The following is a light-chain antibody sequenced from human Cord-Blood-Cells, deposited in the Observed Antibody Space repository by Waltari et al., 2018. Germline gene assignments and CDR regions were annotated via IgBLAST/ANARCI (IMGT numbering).Light chain of an antibody. CDR2: DAS. CDR1: QSVSSY. V-gene: IGKV3-11*01. Sequence: EIVLTPSPATLSLSPSERATLSCRASQSVSSYLAWYQQKPGQAPRLLIYDASNRATGIPARFSGSGSGTDFTLTISSLEPEDFAVYYCQQRSNWPPRTFGQGTKVEIK. J-gene: IGKJ1*01. CDR3: QQRSNWPPRT.